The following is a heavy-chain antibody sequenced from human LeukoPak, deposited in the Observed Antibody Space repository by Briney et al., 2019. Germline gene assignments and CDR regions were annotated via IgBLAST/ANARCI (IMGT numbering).Heavy chain of an antibody. CDR3: ARDWVVVNEGTDY. Sequence: ASVKVSCKASGYTFTGYYMHWVRQAPGQGLEWMGWINPNSGGTNYAQKFQGRVTMTRDTSISTAYMELSRLRSDDTAVYYCARDWVVVNEGTDYWGQGTLVTVSS. CDR2: INPNSGGT. CDR1: GYTFTGYY. J-gene: IGHJ4*02. D-gene: IGHD3-22*01. V-gene: IGHV1-2*02.